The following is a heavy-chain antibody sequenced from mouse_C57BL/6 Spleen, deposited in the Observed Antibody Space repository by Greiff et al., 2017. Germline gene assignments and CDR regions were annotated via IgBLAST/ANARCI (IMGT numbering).Heavy chain of an antibody. CDR2: IIPSNGGT. CDR3: ARGVYCGSSYCFDY. J-gene: IGHJ2*01. CDR1: GYTFTGYW. V-gene: IGHV1-53*01. Sequence: VQLQQSGTELVKPGASVKLSCKASGYTFTGYWMHWVKQSPGQGLEWIGHIIPSNGGTNYNEKFKSKATLTVDKSSSTAYMQLRSLTSEYSAVYYCARGVYCGSSYCFDYWGQGTTLTVSS. D-gene: IGHD1-1*01.